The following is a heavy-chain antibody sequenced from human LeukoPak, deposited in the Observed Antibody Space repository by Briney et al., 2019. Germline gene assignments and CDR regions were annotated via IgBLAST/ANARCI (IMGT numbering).Heavy chain of an antibody. Sequence: SETLSLTCTVSGGSISSSLYYWGWIRQPPGKGLEWIGSIYYDGRSSYNPSLNSRLDISVDTSKNQFSLRLRSVTAADTAVYYCARGNWEVITPDYWGQGTLVTVSS. CDR1: GGSISSSLYY. CDR2: IYYDGRS. J-gene: IGHJ4*02. D-gene: IGHD3-22*01. V-gene: IGHV4-39*07. CDR3: ARGNWEVITPDY.